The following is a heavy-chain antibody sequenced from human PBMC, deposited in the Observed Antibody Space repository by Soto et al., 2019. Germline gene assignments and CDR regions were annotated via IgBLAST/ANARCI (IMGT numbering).Heavy chain of an antibody. CDR3: ARDRDHVLDF. CDR2: ISTKSGNT. V-gene: IGHV1-18*01. J-gene: IGHJ3*01. D-gene: IGHD3-10*02. CDR1: GYSFTSQG. Sequence: QVHLVQSGGEVKEPGASVKVSCKASGYSFTSQGLSWVRQAPGQGLEWMGWISTKSGNTAYAQKLQDRVTLSRDTSATTAYMELRSLTSDDTAIYYCARDRDHVLDFWGQGTMVTVSS.